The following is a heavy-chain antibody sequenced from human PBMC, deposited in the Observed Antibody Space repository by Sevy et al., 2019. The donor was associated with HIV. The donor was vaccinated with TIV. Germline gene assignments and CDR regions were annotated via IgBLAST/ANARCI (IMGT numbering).Heavy chain of an antibody. CDR1: GYTLSQLS. CDR2: FEPEDDET. Sequence: ASVKVSCKVSGYTLSQLSMHWVRQAPGKGLEWMGSFEPEDDETIYAQKFQGRVTMTEDRSTDTAYMELSSLRSEDTAVYYCATTKDYYDSSGSHFDYWGQGSLVTVSS. CDR3: ATTKDYYDSSGSHFDY. J-gene: IGHJ4*02. V-gene: IGHV1-24*01. D-gene: IGHD3-22*01.